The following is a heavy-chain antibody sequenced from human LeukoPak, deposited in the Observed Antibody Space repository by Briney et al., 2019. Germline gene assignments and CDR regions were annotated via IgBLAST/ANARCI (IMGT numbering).Heavy chain of an antibody. CDR2: VSFSSETT. CDR1: GFTFSNYA. D-gene: IGHD4-17*01. V-gene: IGHV3-23*01. Sequence: QAGGSLRLSCAASGFTFSNYAVSWVRQAPGKGLEWVSTVSFSSETTYYADSVKGRFTISRDNSEKTLYLHMNSLRAEDTAVYYCAKASDPVTSRNCFDYWGHGTLVTVSS. CDR3: AKASDPVTSRNCFDY. J-gene: IGHJ4*01.